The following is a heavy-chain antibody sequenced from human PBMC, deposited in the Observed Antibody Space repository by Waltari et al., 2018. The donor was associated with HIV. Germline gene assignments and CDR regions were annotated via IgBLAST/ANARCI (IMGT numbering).Heavy chain of an antibody. V-gene: IGHV3-48*03. CDR2: ISGSGGTI. D-gene: IGHD3-16*01. Sequence: EVQLVESGGGLVQPGGSLRLSCAASGFTLSSYEINWVRQAPGKGLQWVSYISGSGGTIYHADSVKGRFTISRDNARNSVFVQMKSLRVEDTAVYYCARDMMATSDALDLWGPGTLVTVSS. CDR1: GFTLSSYE. CDR3: ARDMMATSDALDL. J-gene: IGHJ3*01.